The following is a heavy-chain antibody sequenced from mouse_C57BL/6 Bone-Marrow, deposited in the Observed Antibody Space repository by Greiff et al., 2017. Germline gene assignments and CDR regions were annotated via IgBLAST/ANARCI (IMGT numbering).Heavy chain of an antibody. Sequence: QVQLQQPGAELVKPGASVKLSCKASGYTFTSYWMHWVKQRPGQGLEWIGMIHPNSGSTNYNEKFKSQATLTVDKSSSTAYMQLSSLTSEDSAVYYCARGNYYGSTFDAMDYWGQGTSVTVSS. D-gene: IGHD1-1*01. CDR3: ARGNYYGSTFDAMDY. CDR1: GYTFTSYW. V-gene: IGHV1-64*01. CDR2: IHPNSGST. J-gene: IGHJ4*01.